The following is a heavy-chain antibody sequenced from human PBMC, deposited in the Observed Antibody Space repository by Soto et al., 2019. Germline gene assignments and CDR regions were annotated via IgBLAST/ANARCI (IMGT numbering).Heavy chain of an antibody. J-gene: IGHJ4*02. V-gene: IGHV3-73*01. CDR2: IRSKANSYAT. Sequence: GGSLRLSCAASGFTFSGSAMHWVRQASGKGLEWVGRIRSKANSYATAYAASVKGRFTISRDDSKNTAYLQMNSLKTEDTAVYYCTRSDNWNYRNTDYWGQGTLVTVSS. CDR3: TRSDNWNYRNTDY. D-gene: IGHD1-7*01. CDR1: GFTFSGSA.